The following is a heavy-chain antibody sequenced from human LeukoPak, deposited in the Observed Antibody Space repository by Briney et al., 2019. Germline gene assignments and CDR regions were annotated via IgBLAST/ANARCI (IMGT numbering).Heavy chain of an antibody. J-gene: IGHJ4*02. CDR3: AKGALTAVLYYFDY. CDR2: ISRNSGSI. D-gene: IGHD6-13*01. Sequence: GRSLRLSCAASGFTFDDYAMHWVRQAPGKGLEWVSGISRNSGSIGYADSVKGRFTISRDNAKNSLYLQMNSLRAEDTALYYCAKGALTAVLYYFDYWGQGTLVTVSS. V-gene: IGHV3-9*01. CDR1: GFTFDDYA.